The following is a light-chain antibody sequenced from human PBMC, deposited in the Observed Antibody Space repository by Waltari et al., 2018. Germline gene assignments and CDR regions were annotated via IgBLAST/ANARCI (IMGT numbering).Light chain of an antibody. J-gene: IGLJ2*01. CDR1: SSDVGGYNY. CDR2: DVS. V-gene: IGLV2-14*03. CDR3: SSYTSSTVV. Sequence: QPSSVSWSPRRSITISGTGTSSDVGGYNYVSWYQQHPGKAPKLMIYDVSNRPSGVYNRFSGSKSGNTASLTISGLQAEDEADYYCSSYTSSTVVFGGGTKLTVL.